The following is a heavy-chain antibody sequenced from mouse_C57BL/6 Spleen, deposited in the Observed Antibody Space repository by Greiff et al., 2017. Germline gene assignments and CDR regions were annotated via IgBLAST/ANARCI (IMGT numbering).Heavy chain of an antibody. V-gene: IGHV6-6*01. CDR2: IRNKANNHAT. J-gene: IGHJ2*01. CDR1: GFTFSDAW. D-gene: IGHD1-1*01. Sequence: EVQLVESGGGLVQPGGSMKLSCAASGFTFSDAWMDWVRQSPEKGLEWVAEIRNKANNHATYYAESVKGRFTISRDDSKSSVYLQMNSLRAEDTGIYYCTRIYYYGSSYFDYWGQGTTLTVSS. CDR3: TRIYYYGSSYFDY.